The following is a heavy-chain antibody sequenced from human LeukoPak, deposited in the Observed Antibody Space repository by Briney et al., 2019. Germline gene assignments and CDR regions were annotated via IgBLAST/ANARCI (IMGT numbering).Heavy chain of an antibody. Sequence: SVKVSXKASGGTFSSYAISWVRQAPGQGLEWMGRIIPIFGTANYAQKFQGRVTITTDESTSTAYMELSSLRSEDTAVYYCARDPAELLSSAFDIWGQGTMVTVSS. J-gene: IGHJ3*02. CDR2: IIPIFGTA. D-gene: IGHD2-2*01. V-gene: IGHV1-69*05. CDR3: ARDPAELLSSAFDI. CDR1: GGTFSSYA.